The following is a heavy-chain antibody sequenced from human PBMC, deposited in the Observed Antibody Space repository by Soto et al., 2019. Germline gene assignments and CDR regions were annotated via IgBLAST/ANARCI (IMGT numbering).Heavy chain of an antibody. V-gene: IGHV3-33*01. Sequence: GGSLRLSCAASGFTFSSYGMHWVRQAPGKGLEWVAVIWYDGSNKYYADSVKGRLTISRDNSKNTLYLQMNSLRAEDTAVYYCARATSTGYYGMDVWGQGTTVTVSS. CDR2: IWYDGSNK. CDR3: ARATSTGYYGMDV. J-gene: IGHJ6*02. D-gene: IGHD4-17*01. CDR1: GFTFSSYG.